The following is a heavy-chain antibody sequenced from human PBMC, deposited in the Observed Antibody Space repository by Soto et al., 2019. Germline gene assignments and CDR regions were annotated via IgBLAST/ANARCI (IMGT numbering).Heavy chain of an antibody. CDR1: GFTFSSYA. CDR2: ISGSGGST. Sequence: GSLRLSCAASGFTFSSYAMSWVRQAPGKGLEWVSAISGSGGSTYYAASVKGRFTISRDNSKNTLYLQMNSLRAEDTAVYYCAKDTYYDFWSGPPRYYYGMDVWGQGTTVTVSS. CDR3: AKDTYYDFWSGPPRYYYGMDV. J-gene: IGHJ6*02. D-gene: IGHD3-3*01. V-gene: IGHV3-23*01.